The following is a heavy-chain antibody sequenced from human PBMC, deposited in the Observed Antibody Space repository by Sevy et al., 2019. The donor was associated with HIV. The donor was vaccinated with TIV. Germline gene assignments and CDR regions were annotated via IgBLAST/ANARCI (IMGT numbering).Heavy chain of an antibody. CDR3: ARDRGEILRSAFDY. J-gene: IGHJ4*02. CDR2: ISYDGRNNK. CDR1: GFTFSDYS. D-gene: IGHD3-16*01. Sequence: GGSLRLSCAASGFTFSDYSMHWARQAPGKGLEWVAVISYDGRNNKYNVDSVKGRFTISRDNSKNTLVLQMNSLRAEDSAIYYCARDRGEILRSAFDYWGQGTLVTVSS. V-gene: IGHV3-30*14.